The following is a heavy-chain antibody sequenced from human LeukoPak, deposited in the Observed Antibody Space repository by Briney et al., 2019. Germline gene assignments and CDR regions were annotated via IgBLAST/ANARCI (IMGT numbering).Heavy chain of an antibody. Sequence: ASVRISCKASGYTFRIYYIHWVRQAPGQGLEWLGLITPIDGNTVYAQDLQGRVTMTRDTSTSTVYMEVKSLRSDDTAVYYCARERAPANDRSCGFDIWGQGTLVTVSS. CDR2: ITPIDGNT. CDR1: GYTFRIYY. CDR3: ARERAPANDRSCGFDI. D-gene: IGHD2-21*01. V-gene: IGHV1-46*04. J-gene: IGHJ3*02.